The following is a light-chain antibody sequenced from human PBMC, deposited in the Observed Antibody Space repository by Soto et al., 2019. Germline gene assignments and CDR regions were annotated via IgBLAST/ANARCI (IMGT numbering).Light chain of an antibody. J-gene: IGKJ1*01. CDR3: QQYGSSPRT. Sequence: EIVFTQSPGAPSLTTGERATLSCGASQSVSSSYLAWYQQIPGQAPRLLIYGASTRATGIPDRFSGSGSGTDFTLTISRLEPEDFAVYYCQQYGSSPRTFGQGTKVDIK. CDR2: GAS. CDR1: QSVSSSY. V-gene: IGKV3-20*01.